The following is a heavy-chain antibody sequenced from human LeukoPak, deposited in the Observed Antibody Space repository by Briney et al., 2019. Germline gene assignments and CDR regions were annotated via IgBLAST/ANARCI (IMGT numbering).Heavy chain of an antibody. Sequence: GGSLRLSCAASGFTFSSYDMHWVRQATGKGLEWVSAIGTAGDTYYPGSVKGRFTISRENAKNSLYLQMNSLRAGDTAVYYCARLAPRVRSHYGDYYYYYGMDVWGQGTTVTVSS. V-gene: IGHV3-13*01. D-gene: IGHD4-17*01. J-gene: IGHJ6*02. CDR3: ARLAPRVRSHYGDYYYYYGMDV. CDR1: GFTFSSYD. CDR2: IGTAGDT.